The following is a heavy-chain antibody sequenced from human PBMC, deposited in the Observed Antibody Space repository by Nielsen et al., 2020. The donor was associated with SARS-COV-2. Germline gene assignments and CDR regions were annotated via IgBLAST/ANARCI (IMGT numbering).Heavy chain of an antibody. CDR2: ITMSGAYM. CDR1: GFRFTSYT. D-gene: IGHD3/OR15-3a*01. V-gene: IGHV3-21*01. Sequence: GESLKISCAASGFRFTSYTMHWVRQAPGKGLAWVASITMSGAYMYYADSVRGRFTVSRDFSKSTLYLQLNSLRPEDTATYYCAKDRAVFMIYFTRGGPDYWSQGTLVTVSS. CDR3: AKDRAVFMIYFTRGGPDY. J-gene: IGHJ4*02.